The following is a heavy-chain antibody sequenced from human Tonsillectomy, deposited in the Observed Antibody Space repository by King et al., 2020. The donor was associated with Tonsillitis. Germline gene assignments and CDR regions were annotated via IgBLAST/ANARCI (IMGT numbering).Heavy chain of an antibody. D-gene: IGHD3-22*01. V-gene: IGHV3-64D*06. CDR1: GFTFSSYA. CDR3: VKASYYYDSSGYYLDAFDI. J-gene: IGHJ3*02. CDR2: ISSNGGST. Sequence: VQLVESGGGLVQPGGSLRLSCSASGFTFSSYAMHWVRQAPGKGLEYVSAISSNGGSTYYADSVKGRFTISRDNSKNTLYLQMSSLRAEDTAVYYCVKASYYYDSSGYYLDAFDIWGQGTMVTVSS.